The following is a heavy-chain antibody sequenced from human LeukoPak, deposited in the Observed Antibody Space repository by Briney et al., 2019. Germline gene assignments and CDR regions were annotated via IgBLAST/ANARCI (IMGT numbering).Heavy chain of an antibody. CDR2: INHSGST. CDR3: ASTTPEGDY. V-gene: IGHV4-34*01. J-gene: IGHJ4*02. D-gene: IGHD2-15*01. Sequence: PSETLSLTCAVYGGSFSGYYWSWIRQPPGKGLEWIGEINHSGSTNYNPSLKSRVTISVDTSKNQFSLKLSSVTAADTAVYYCASTTPEGDYWGQGTLVTVSS. CDR1: GGSFSGYY.